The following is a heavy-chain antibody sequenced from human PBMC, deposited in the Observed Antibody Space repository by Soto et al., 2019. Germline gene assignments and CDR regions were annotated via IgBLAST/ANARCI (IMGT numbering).Heavy chain of an antibody. CDR3: AREGRLQNWFAP. D-gene: IGHD5-12*01. CDR2: IYYSGST. V-gene: IGHV4-31*03. J-gene: IGHJ5*02. Sequence: SETLSLTCTVSGGSISSGGYYWSWIRQHPGKGLEWIGYIYYSGSTYYNPSLKSRVTISVDTSKNQFSLKLSSVTAADTAVYYCAREGRLQNWFAPWGQGTLVTVSS. CDR1: GGSISSGGYY.